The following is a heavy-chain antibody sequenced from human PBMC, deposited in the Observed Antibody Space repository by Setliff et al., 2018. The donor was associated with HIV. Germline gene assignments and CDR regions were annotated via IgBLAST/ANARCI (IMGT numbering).Heavy chain of an antibody. V-gene: IGHV3-30*02. CDR1: GFTFRDYG. J-gene: IGHJ4*02. Sequence: PGESLKISCAASGFTFRDYGMNWVRQAPGKGLEWVAFIWYDASQTYYEDSVKGRFTISRDNSKNTLYLQINSLRPEDTAVYFCAKDISGWFSRQGSDYWGQGTLVTVSS. CDR3: AKDISGWFSRQGSDY. D-gene: IGHD6-13*01. CDR2: IWYDASQT.